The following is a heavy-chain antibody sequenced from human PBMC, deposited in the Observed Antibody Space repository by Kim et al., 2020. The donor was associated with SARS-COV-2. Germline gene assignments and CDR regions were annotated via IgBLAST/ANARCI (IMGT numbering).Heavy chain of an antibody. D-gene: IGHD5-12*01. Sequence: GGSLRLSCAASGFTFRNYGMNWVRQAPGKGLEWVSVISGNGGTTYYADSVKGRFTISRDNSKNTLYLQMNSLTAEDTAVYYCAKKLGSGALYYFDYWGQGTLVTVSS. CDR1: GFTFRNYG. CDR2: ISGNGGTT. V-gene: IGHV3-23*01. J-gene: IGHJ4*02. CDR3: AKKLGSGALYYFDY.